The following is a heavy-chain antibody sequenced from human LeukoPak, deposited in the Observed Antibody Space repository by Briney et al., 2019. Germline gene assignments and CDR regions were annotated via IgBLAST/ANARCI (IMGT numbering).Heavy chain of an antibody. CDR1: GGSISSSSYY. J-gene: IGHJ4*02. D-gene: IGHD3-10*01. CDR2: IYTSGST. CDR3: ARGQYYYGSGSYAKLDY. Sequence: PSETLSLTCAVSGGSISSSSYYWGWIRQPAGKGLEWIGRIYTSGSTNYNPSLKSRVTMSVDTSKDQFSLKLSSVTAADTAVYYCARGQYYYGSGSYAKLDYWGQGTLVTVSS. V-gene: IGHV4-61*02.